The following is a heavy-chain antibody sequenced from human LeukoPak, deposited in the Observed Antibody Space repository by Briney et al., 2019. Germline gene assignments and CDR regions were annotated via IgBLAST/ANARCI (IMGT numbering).Heavy chain of an antibody. J-gene: IGHJ4*02. CDR3: ARRTRSSESHSFDY. Sequence: GGSLRLTCAASGFDFSSYGMSWVRQAPGKGLEWFSYITSSGIIYYADSVKGRFTISRDNAKNSLFLQMNSLRDEDTAVYYCARRTRSSESHSFDYWGQGTLVTVSS. D-gene: IGHD3-10*01. CDR1: GFDFSSYG. CDR2: ITSSGII. V-gene: IGHV3-48*02.